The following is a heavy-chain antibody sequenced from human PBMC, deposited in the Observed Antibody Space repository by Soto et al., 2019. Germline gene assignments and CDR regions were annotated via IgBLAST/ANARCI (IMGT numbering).Heavy chain of an antibody. CDR2: IYSGGST. Sequence: PGGSLGLSCAASGFTDSINYISWVLQAPGKGLKWVSVIYSGGSTYYADSVKGRFTISIDNSKNTLYLQMNSLTADDTAVYYCMSTLYGSGTYYNSYPHLYCSQGTPVSVSS. D-gene: IGHD3-10*01. CDR3: MSTLYGSGTYYNSYPHLY. CDR1: GFTDSINY. V-gene: IGHV3-66*01. J-gene: IGHJ4*02.